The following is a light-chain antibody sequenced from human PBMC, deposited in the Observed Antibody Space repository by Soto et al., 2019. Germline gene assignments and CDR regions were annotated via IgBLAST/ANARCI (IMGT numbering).Light chain of an antibody. CDR3: LSFDSSLSVV. Sequence: QSVLTQPPSVSGAPGQRVTIPCTGSSSNSGAGYDVHWYQQLPGRAPILLIYGNTNRPSGVPDRFSGSQSGTSASLAITGLQAEDEAEYYCLSFDSSLSVVFGGGTKLTVL. CDR2: GNT. V-gene: IGLV1-40*01. CDR1: SSNSGAGYD. J-gene: IGLJ2*01.